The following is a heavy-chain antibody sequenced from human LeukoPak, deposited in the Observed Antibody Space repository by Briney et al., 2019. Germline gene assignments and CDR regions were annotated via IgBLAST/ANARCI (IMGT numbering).Heavy chain of an antibody. D-gene: IGHD6-19*01. CDR1: GGSISSGTYY. Sequence: SETLSLTCIVSGGSISSGTYYWGWIRQPPGKGLEWIGSIYYSGSTYYNPSLKSRVTISVDTSKNQFSLKLSSVTAADTAVYYCAKHCLGEYSSGWYYFDYWGQGTLVTVSS. CDR3: AKHCLGEYSSGWYYFDY. V-gene: IGHV4-39*01. J-gene: IGHJ4*02. CDR2: IYYSGST.